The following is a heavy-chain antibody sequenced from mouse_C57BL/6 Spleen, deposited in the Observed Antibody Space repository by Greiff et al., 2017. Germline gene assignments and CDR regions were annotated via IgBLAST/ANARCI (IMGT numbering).Heavy chain of an antibody. CDR1: GYNFTSYW. J-gene: IGHJ2*01. CDR3: ARITTVVEGD. D-gene: IGHD1-1*01. Sequence: QVHLQQPGTELVKPGASVKLSCKASGYNFTSYWMHWVKQRPGQGLEWIGNINPSNGGTNYNEKFKSKATLTVDKSSTTAYMQLSSLPSRDPAVYYCARITTVVEGDWGQGTTLTVSS. V-gene: IGHV1-53*01. CDR2: INPSNGGT.